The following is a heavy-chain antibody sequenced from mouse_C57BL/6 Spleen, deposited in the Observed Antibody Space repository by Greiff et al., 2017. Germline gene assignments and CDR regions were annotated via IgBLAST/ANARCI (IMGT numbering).Heavy chain of an antibody. J-gene: IGHJ3*01. CDR1: GFSLSTSGMG. CDR2: IYWDDDK. CDR3: ARSSDVGFAY. Sequence: QVTLKESGPGILQSSQTLSLTCSFSGFSLSTSGMGVSWIRQPSGKGLEWLAHIYWDDDKRYNPSLKSRLTISKDTSRNQVFLKITSVDTADTATYYCARSSDVGFAYWGQGTLVTVSA. V-gene: IGHV8-12*01.